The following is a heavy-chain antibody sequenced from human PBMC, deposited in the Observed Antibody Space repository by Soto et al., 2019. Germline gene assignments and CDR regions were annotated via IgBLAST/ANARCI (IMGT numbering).Heavy chain of an antibody. CDR1: GFTVSSNY. CDR2: IYSGGST. V-gene: IGHV3-66*01. CDR3: ARGGEPITIFGVAGVVSYYYYYMDV. D-gene: IGHD3-3*01. Sequence: PGGSLRLSCAGSGFTVSSNYMSWVRQAPGKGLEWVSVIYSGGSTYYADSVKGRFTISRDNSKNTLYLQMNSLRAEDTAVYYCARGGEPITIFGVAGVVSYYYYYMDVCGKGTTVTVSS. J-gene: IGHJ6*03.